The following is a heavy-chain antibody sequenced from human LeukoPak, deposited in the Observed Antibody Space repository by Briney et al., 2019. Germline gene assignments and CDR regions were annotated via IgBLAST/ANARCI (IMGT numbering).Heavy chain of an antibody. Sequence: PGGSLRLSCAASGFTFSSYGMHWVRQAPGKGLEWVAVVSYDGSKYYADSVKGRFTISRDNSKNTLYLQMSSLRAEDTAVYYCARERWHCRVNCYSVYYYALDVWGQGTTVTVSS. CDR1: GFTFSSYG. J-gene: IGHJ6*02. CDR3: ARERWHCRVNCYSVYYYALDV. D-gene: IGHD2-15*01. V-gene: IGHV3-30*03. CDR2: VSYDGSK.